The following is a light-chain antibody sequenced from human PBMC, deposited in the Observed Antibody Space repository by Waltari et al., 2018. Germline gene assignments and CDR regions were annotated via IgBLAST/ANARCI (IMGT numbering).Light chain of an antibody. V-gene: IGKV4-1*01. CDR2: LAS. Sequence: DIVMTQSPDSLAVSLGERATIICKSSQSVLYSSNNQSYLAWYQQKPGQPPKLLIYLASIRESGVPDRFSGSESGTDFTLTISSLQAEDVAVYYCQQYYSPPLTFGGGTKVEIK. J-gene: IGKJ4*01. CDR1: QSVLYSSNNQSY. CDR3: QQYYSPPLT.